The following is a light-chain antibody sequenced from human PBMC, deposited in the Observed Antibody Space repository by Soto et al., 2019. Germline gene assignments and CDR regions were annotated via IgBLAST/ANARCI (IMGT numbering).Light chain of an antibody. Sequence: DIQMTQSPSSLSASVGDRVTITCRTSQSISNYLNWYQQKPGRTPELLIHGASRLQSGVPARFSGSGSGTDFTLSINSLQPEDFATYYCQQAYSFPITFGQGTRLEIK. CDR1: QSISNY. CDR2: GAS. CDR3: QQAYSFPIT. V-gene: IGKV1-39*01. J-gene: IGKJ5*01.